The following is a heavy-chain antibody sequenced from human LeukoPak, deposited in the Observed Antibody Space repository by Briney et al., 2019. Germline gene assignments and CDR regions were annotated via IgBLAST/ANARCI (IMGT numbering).Heavy chain of an antibody. CDR3: ARDLDYYYYMDV. CDR1: GFTFDDYA. V-gene: IGHV3-9*01. J-gene: IGHJ6*03. CDR2: ISWNSGSI. Sequence: GGSLRLSCAASGFTFDDYAMHWVRQAPGKGLEWVSGISWNSGSIGYADSVKGRFTISRDNAKNSLYLQMNSLRAEDTAVYYCARDLDYYYYMDVWGKGTTVTVSS.